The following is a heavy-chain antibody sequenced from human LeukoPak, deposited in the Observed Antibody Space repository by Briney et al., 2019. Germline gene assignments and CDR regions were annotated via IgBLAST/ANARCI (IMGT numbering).Heavy chain of an antibody. CDR3: AIAGIAARTFDY. CDR1: GYTFSDFY. Sequence: ASLKVSCRASGYTFSDFYIHWVRQAPGQGLEWMGWMNPITGGTNYAQKFQGRVTMTRDTSTSTVYMELSSLRSEDTAVYYCAIAGIAARTFDYWGQGTLVTVSS. J-gene: IGHJ4*02. CDR2: MNPITGGT. D-gene: IGHD6-6*01. V-gene: IGHV1-2*02.